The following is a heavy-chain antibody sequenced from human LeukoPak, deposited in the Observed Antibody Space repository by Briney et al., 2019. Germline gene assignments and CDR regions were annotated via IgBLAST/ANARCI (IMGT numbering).Heavy chain of an antibody. CDR2: ISGSGGST. CDR3: AKSRLLWFGYFDY. D-gene: IGHD3-10*01. Sequence: GGSLRLSCAASGFTFSSYAMSWVRQAPGKGLEWVSAISGSGGSTYYADSVKGRFTISRDNSKNTLYLQMNSLRAEDTAVYYCAKSRLLWFGYFDYWGQATLVTVSS. CDR1: GFTFSSYA. V-gene: IGHV3-23*01. J-gene: IGHJ4*02.